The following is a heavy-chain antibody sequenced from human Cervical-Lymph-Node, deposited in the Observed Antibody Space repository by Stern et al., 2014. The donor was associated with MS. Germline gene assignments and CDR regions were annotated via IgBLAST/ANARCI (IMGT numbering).Heavy chain of an antibody. D-gene: IGHD3-3*01. CDR2: IYWDDDK. J-gene: IGHJ4*02. CDR3: AHRIFGSEMTR. CDR1: GFSLTTSGVG. Sequence: QVTLKEPGPTLVKPTQTLTLTCTFSGFSLTTSGVGVGWIRQPPGKALEWLALIYWDDDKRYSPSLKSRLTISKVTSKNQVVLTMTNVDPVDTATYYCAHRIFGSEMTRWGQGTLVTVSS. V-gene: IGHV2-5*02.